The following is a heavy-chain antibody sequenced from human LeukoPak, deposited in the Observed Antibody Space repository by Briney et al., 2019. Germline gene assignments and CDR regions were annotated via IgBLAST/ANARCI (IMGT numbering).Heavy chain of an antibody. Sequence: PGGSLRLSSAASGFTFSRHSMNWVRQAPGKGLEWVSSISSSSIYIYYADSVKGRFTISRDNAKNSLYLQMSSLRVEDRAVYYCTRDPRHFDSCGQGTLVTVSS. J-gene: IGHJ5*01. D-gene: IGHD6-6*01. V-gene: IGHV3-21*01. CDR2: ISSSSIYI. CDR3: TRDPRHFDS. CDR1: GFTFSRHS.